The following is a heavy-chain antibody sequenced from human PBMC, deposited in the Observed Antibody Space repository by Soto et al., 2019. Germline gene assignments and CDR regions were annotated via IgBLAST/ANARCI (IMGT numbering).Heavy chain of an antibody. V-gene: IGHV3-15*07. CDR1: GFTFSNAW. J-gene: IGHJ6*02. CDR2: IKSKTDGGTT. CDR3: TTGNVVVPAAREGYYYYYYGMDV. Sequence: GGSLRLSCAASGFTFSNAWMNWVRQDPGKGLEWVGRIKSKTDGGTTDYAAPVKGRFTISRDDSKNTLYLQMNSLKTEDTAVYYCTTGNVVVPAAREGYYYYYYGMDVWGQGTTVTVSS. D-gene: IGHD2-2*01.